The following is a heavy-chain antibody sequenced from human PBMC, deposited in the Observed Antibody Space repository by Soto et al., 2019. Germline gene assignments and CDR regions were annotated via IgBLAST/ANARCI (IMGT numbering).Heavy chain of an antibody. CDR1: GGTFSSYA. J-gene: IGHJ4*02. Sequence: SVKVSCKASGGTFSSYAISWVRQAPGQGLEWMGGIIPIFGTANYAQKFQGRVTITADESTSTAYMELSSLRSEDTAVYYCASTITGTAEIDYWGQGTLVTVS. D-gene: IGHD1-20*01. CDR2: IIPIFGTA. CDR3: ASTITGTAEIDY. V-gene: IGHV1-69*13.